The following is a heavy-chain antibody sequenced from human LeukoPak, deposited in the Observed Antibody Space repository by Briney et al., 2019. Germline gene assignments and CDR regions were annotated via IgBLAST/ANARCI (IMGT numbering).Heavy chain of an antibody. V-gene: IGHV1-46*01. CDR1: GYTFTSYY. D-gene: IGHD3-22*01. Sequence: GASVKVSCKASGYTFTSYYMHWVRQAPGQGLEWMGIINPSGGSTSYAQKFQGRVTMTRDTSTSTVYMELSSLRSEDTAVYYCARGMYYYDSSGYHFDYWGQGTLVTVSS. J-gene: IGHJ4*02. CDR2: INPSGGST. CDR3: ARGMYYYDSSGYHFDY.